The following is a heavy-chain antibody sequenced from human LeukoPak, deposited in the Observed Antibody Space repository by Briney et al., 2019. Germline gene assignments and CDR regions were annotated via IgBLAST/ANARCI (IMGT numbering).Heavy chain of an antibody. V-gene: IGHV3-7*01. CDR1: GFTFSSYW. D-gene: IGHD3-22*01. J-gene: IGHJ4*02. Sequence: GGSLRLSCAASGFTFSSYWMSWVRQAPGKGLEWVANIKQDGSEKYYVDSVKGRLTISRDNAKNSLYLQMNSLRAEDTAVYYCARDRGYYYDSSGYYYYYWGQGTLVTVPS. CDR2: IKQDGSEK. CDR3: ARDRGYYYDSSGYYYYY.